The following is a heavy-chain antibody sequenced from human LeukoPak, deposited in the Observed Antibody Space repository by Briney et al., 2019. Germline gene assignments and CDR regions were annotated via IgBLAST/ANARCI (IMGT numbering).Heavy chain of an antibody. CDR1: GFTFSSYS. J-gene: IGHJ6*03. V-gene: IGHV3-21*01. CDR2: ISSSSSYI. CDR3: ARVFGSGSSHYYYFMDV. Sequence: PGGSLRLSCAASGFTFSSYSMNWVRQAPGKGLEWVSSISSSSSYIYYADSMKGRFTISRDNAKNSLYLQMNSLRAEDTAVYYCARVFGSGSSHYYYFMDVWGKGTTVTVSS. D-gene: IGHD3-10*01.